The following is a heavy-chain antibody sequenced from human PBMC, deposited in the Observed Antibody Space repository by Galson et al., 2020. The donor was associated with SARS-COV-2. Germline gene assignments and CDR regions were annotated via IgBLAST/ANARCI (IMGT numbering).Heavy chain of an antibody. Sequence: GSLRIPCSASGITFSYQAMHWVPQAPGKGLEWVAQIIFYGSGKYYGDSVKGRFNISSDSSKNTVYLPMNNLRVDDTAVYYCARAGQTSRGWACDYWGQGTLLTVSS. CDR1: GITFSYQA. CDR3: ARAGQTSRGWACDY. V-gene: IGHV3-33*01. CDR2: IIFYGSGK. D-gene: IGHD6-19*01. J-gene: IGHJ4*02.